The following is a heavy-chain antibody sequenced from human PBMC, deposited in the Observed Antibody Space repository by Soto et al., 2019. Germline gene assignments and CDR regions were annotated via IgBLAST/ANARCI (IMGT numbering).Heavy chain of an antibody. CDR1: GGTFSSYA. J-gene: IGHJ4*02. CDR3: ARDQDPMTRVRGYPPAPFDY. CDR2: IIPIFGTA. D-gene: IGHD3-10*01. Sequence: SVKVSCKASGGTFSSYAISWVRQAPGQGLEWMGGIIPIFGTANYAQKFQGRVTITANESTSTAYMELSSLRSEDTAVYYCARDQDPMTRVRGYPPAPFDYWGQGTLVTVSS. V-gene: IGHV1-69*13.